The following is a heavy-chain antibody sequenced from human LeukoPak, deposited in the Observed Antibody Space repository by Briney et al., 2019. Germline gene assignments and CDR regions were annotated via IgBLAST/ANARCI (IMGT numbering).Heavy chain of an antibody. CDR1: GGSFSGYY. V-gene: IGHV4-34*01. J-gene: IGHJ5*02. D-gene: IGHD6-13*01. Sequence: SETLSLTCAVYGGSFSGYYWSWIRQPPGKGLEWIGSIYHSGSTYYNPSLKSRVTISVDTSKNQFSLKLSSVTAADTAVYYCARRKGMAAAGRNWFNPWGQGTLVTVSS. CDR3: ARRKGMAAAGRNWFNP. CDR2: IYHSGST.